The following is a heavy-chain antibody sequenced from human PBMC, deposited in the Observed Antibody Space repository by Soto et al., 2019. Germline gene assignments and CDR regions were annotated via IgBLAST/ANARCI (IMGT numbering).Heavy chain of an antibody. J-gene: IGHJ5*02. V-gene: IGHV1-18*01. CDR1: GYTFTSYG. D-gene: IGHD6-6*01. CDR3: ARVAEIAARRRFDP. Sequence: EASVKVSCKASGYTFTSYGISWVREAPGQGLEWMGWISAYNGNTNYAQKLQGRVTMTTDTSTSTAYMELRSLRSDDTAVYYCARVAEIAARRRFDPWGQGTLVTVSS. CDR2: ISAYNGNT.